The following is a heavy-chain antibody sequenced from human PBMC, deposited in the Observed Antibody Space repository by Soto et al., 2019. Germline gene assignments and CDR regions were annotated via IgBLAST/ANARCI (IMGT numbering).Heavy chain of an antibody. CDR3: ARGMEYLYAPNWFDP. D-gene: IGHD3-16*01. CDR1: GGSFSGYY. CDR2: INPSGST. J-gene: IGHJ5*02. V-gene: IGHV4-34*01. Sequence: QVQLQQWGAGLLKPSETLSLTCAVYGGSFSGYYWSWIRQPPGKGLEWIGEINPSGSTSYNPSLKSRLTISVDTSKNQLSLKLSSVTAADTAVYYCARGMEYLYAPNWFDPWGQGTLVTVSS.